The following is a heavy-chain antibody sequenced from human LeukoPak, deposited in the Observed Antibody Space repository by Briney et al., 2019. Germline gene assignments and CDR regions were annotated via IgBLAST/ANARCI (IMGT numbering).Heavy chain of an antibody. CDR1: GFTVSSNY. Sequence: GGSLRLSCAASGFTVSSNYMSWVRQAPGKGLEWVSVIYSGGSTYYPDSAKGRFTISRDNSKNTLYLQMNSLRAEDTAVYYCARGHWIQLWSYYFDYWGQGTLVTVSS. D-gene: IGHD5-18*01. CDR2: IYSGGST. J-gene: IGHJ4*02. V-gene: IGHV3-53*01. CDR3: ARGHWIQLWSYYFDY.